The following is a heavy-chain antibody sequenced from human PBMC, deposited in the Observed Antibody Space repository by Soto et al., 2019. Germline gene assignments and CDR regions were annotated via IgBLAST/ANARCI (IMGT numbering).Heavy chain of an antibody. CDR3: ARVPRYTSDSVEGPAVMYEEWFDP. V-gene: IGHV1-3*01. D-gene: IGHD2-8*02. CDR2: IHAGDGKT. Sequence: QVHLVQSGAEVKKPGASVKVSCKSSGYIFMNYAIHWVRQAPGQGFEWMGWIHAGDGKTKYPQSLQGRVTITRDTSASTVYMELSGLTSEDTAVYYCARVPRYTSDSVEGPAVMYEEWFDPWGQGTLVTVSS. J-gene: IGHJ5*02. CDR1: GYIFMNYA.